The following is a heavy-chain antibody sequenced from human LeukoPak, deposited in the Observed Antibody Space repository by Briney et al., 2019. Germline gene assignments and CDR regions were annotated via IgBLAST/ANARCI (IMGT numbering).Heavy chain of an antibody. CDR3: AKHSGSNHFDY. J-gene: IGHJ4*02. Sequence: GGSLRLSCAASGFTFSSYAMSWVRQAPGKGLEWVSAISASGGSTYYADSVKGRFTISRDNSKNTLYLQMNSLRAEDTAIYYCAKHSGSNHFDYWGQGTLVTVSS. V-gene: IGHV3-23*01. CDR1: GFTFSSYA. CDR2: ISASGGST. D-gene: IGHD6-6*01.